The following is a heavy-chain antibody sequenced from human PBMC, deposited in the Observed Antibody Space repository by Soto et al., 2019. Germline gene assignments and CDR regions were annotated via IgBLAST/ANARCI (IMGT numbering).Heavy chain of an antibody. D-gene: IGHD6-13*01. Sequence: QVQLVQSGAEVRKPGASVNVSCKTSGYSFTNYGVAWVRHAPGQGLELVAWISGYNGYPKQIQKFQGRVTVTTDTTTRTEYMELRNLRSDDTAVYYCARASAGALYDFWGQGTRVTVSS. CDR3: ARASAGALYDF. CDR2: ISGYNGYP. V-gene: IGHV1-18*01. CDR1: GYSFTNYG. J-gene: IGHJ4*02.